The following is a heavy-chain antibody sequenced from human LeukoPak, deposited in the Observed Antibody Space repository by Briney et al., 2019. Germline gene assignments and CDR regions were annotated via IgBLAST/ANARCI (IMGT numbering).Heavy chain of an antibody. D-gene: IGHD3-10*01. J-gene: IGHJ4*02. V-gene: IGHV4-39*07. CDR1: GGSISGSSTYY. Sequence: SETLSLTCAVSGGSISGSSTYYWAWIRQPPGKGLEWIGSIYYSGSTFHNPSLKSRVTMSVDMLKNRFSLKLHSVTAADTAVYYCARVLDYYGSGTYSFDYWGRGTLVTVSS. CDR2: IYYSGST. CDR3: ARVLDYYGSGTYSFDY.